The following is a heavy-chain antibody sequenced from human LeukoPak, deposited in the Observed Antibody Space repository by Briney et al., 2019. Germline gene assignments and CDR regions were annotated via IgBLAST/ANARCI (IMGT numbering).Heavy chain of an antibody. J-gene: IGHJ4*02. CDR3: ARDGGLHTNFDY. CDR2: TKPDGTAE. Sequence: GGSLRLSCAASGFTFRNYWMGWVRQAPGKGLEWVANTKPDGTAEYYADSVRGRFTTSRDNANNFQYLQMNSLRGEDTAVYYCARDGGLHTNFDYWGQGTLVTVSP. D-gene: IGHD2-15*01. CDR1: GFTFRNYW. V-gene: IGHV3-7*01.